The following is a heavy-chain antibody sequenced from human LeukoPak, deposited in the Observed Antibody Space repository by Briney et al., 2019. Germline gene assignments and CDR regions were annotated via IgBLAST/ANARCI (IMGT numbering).Heavy chain of an antibody. J-gene: IGHJ6*03. D-gene: IGHD5-18*01. CDR3: ARTAMVIYYYYYYMDV. CDR2: IKQDGSEK. Sequence: PGGPLRLSCAASGFTFSSYWMSWVRQAPGKGLEWVANIKQDGSEKYYVDSVKGRFTISRDNAKNSLYLQMNSLRAEDTAVYYCARTAMVIYYYYYYMDVWGKGTTVTVSS. V-gene: IGHV3-7*01. CDR1: GFTFSSYW.